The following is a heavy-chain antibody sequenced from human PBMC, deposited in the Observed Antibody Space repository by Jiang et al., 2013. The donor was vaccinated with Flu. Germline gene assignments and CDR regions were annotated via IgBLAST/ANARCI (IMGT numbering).Heavy chain of an antibody. Sequence: EVKKPGSSVKVSCKSSGGTFRSYSFSWVRQVPGKGLEWMGGISTISGTADYAETFQGRVTIEADESTSTVYMEVISLRSDDTAVYYCARSSGSSWDHYQYGMFVWGQGTTVTVPS. V-gene: IGHV1-69*01. CDR2: ISTISGTA. J-gene: IGHJ6*02. D-gene: IGHD3-10*01. CDR1: GGTFRSYS. CDR3: ARSSGSSWDHYQYGMFV.